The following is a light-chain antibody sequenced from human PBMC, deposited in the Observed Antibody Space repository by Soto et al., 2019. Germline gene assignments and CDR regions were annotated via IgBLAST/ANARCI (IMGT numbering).Light chain of an antibody. CDR3: QQAASVPLT. Sequence: DIQMTQSPSSVSASVGDRVIITCRASRAINRSLGWYQQRPGTPPKLLIYPASSLQSGVPSRFSGSGSGTEFTLTISSLQPEDCATYYCQQAASVPLTFGGGTKVEIK. CDR1: RAINRS. J-gene: IGKJ4*01. CDR2: PAS. V-gene: IGKV1-12*01.